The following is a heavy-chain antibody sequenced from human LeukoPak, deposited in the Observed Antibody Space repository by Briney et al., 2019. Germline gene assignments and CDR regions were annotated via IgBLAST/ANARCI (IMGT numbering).Heavy chain of an antibody. V-gene: IGHV3-21*01. CDR2: ISSSSSYI. CDR3: ARGLDSSWLNYFDY. D-gene: IGHD6-13*01. CDR1: GFTFSSYS. Sequence: GGSLRLSCAASGFTFSSYSMNWVRQAPGKGLEWVSSISSSSSYIYYADSVKGRFTISRDNAKNSLYLQMNSLRAEDTAVYYCARGLDSSWLNYFDYWGQGTLVTVSS. J-gene: IGHJ4*02.